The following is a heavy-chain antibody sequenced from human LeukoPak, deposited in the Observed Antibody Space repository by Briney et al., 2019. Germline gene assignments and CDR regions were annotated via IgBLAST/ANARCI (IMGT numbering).Heavy chain of an antibody. CDR1: GFTFSSYW. V-gene: IGHV3-7*01. CDR2: IKQDGSEK. D-gene: IGHD3-10*01. CDR3: ARGSYGSASYSNYYYYGMDV. Sequence: GGSLRLSCAASGFTFSSYWMSWVRQAPGKGLEAVANIKQDGSEKYYVDSVKGRFTISRDNAKNSLYLQMNSLRAEDTAVYYCARGSYGSASYSNYYYYGMDVWGQGTTVTVSS. J-gene: IGHJ6*02.